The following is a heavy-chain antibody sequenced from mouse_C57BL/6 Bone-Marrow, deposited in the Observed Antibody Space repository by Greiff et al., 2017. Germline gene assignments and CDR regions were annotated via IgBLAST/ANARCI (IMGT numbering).Heavy chain of an antibody. CDR2: IRIKANGYTT. Sequence: DVKLVESGGGLVQPGGSLSLSCAASGFTFTDYYMSWVRQPPGKALEWLGFIRIKANGYTTEYSASVKGRFTISRDNSQSILYLQMNALRAEDSATYYCARLLRPYAMDYWGQGTSVTVSS. CDR3: ARLLRPYAMDY. CDR1: GFTFTDYY. J-gene: IGHJ4*01. D-gene: IGHD2-4*01. V-gene: IGHV7-3*01.